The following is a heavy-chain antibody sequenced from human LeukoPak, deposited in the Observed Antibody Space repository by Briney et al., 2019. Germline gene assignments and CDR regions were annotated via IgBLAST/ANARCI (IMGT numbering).Heavy chain of an antibody. CDR3: ARDERSWSYFAFDI. Sequence: AETLSLTCSVSGGSIRSYYWSWIRQPPGKGLEGIGYIYYSGSANYNRSLKRRVTISVYPSNTQFSLKLSSVTAADTAVYYCARDERSWSYFAFDIWGQGTMVTVSS. V-gene: IGHV4-59*01. CDR2: IYYSGSA. CDR1: GGSIRSYY. J-gene: IGHJ3*02. D-gene: IGHD1-26*01.